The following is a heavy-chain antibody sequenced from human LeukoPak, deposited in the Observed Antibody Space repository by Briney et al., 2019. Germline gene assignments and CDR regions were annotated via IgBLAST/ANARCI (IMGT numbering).Heavy chain of an antibody. D-gene: IGHD1-26*01. J-gene: IGHJ4*02. CDR2: IDYDGINT. V-gene: IGHV3-74*01. CDR3: ARGLLTGSYYNRILHNRKYYFDY. CDR1: GFTFSSYW. Sequence: PGGSLRLSCAASGFTFSSYWMHWVRQAPGKGLMWVSRIDYDGINTNYADSVKGRFTISRDNSKNTLYLQMNSLRAEDTAVYYCARGLLTGSYYNRILHNRKYYFDYWGQGTLVTVSS.